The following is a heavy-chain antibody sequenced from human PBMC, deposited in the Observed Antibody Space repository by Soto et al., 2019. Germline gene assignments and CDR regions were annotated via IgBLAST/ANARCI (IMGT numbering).Heavy chain of an antibody. Sequence: QVQLVQSRAEVKKPGASVKVSCKASGYTFTSYYMHWVRQAPGQGLEWMGIINPSGGSTSYAQKFQGRVTMTRDTSTSTVYMELSSLRSEDTAVYYCASNTRGYCSGGSCYFGAFDIWGQGTMVTVSS. CDR2: INPSGGST. V-gene: IGHV1-46*03. J-gene: IGHJ3*02. CDR1: GYTFTSYY. CDR3: ASNTRGYCSGGSCYFGAFDI. D-gene: IGHD2-15*01.